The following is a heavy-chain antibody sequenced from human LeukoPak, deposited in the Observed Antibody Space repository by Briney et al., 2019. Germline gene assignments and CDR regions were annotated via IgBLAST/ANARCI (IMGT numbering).Heavy chain of an antibody. V-gene: IGHV3-11*05. CDR3: ARDDRFDGSGHYSAFDV. J-gene: IGHJ3*01. CDR1: GFTFSDFY. D-gene: IGHD3-22*01. CDR2: ISSSSSHT. Sequence: PGGSLRLSCAASGFTFSDFYMNWIRQAPGKGLEWISFISSSSSHTNYADSVKGRFIISRDNAKKSLFLQMNSLRDEDTAVYYCARDDRFDGSGHYSAFDVWGQGTMDTVSS.